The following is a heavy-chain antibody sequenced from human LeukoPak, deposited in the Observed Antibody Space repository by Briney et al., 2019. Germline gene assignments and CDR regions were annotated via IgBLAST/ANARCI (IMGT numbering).Heavy chain of an antibody. D-gene: IGHD2-21*01. Sequence: KPSETLSLTCAVYGGSFSGYYWSWIRQPPGKGLEWIGNIYYSGSTNYNPSLKSRVTISVDTSKNQFSLKVSSVTAADTAVYYCARRGGAGRSFDYWGQGTLVTVSS. V-gene: IGHV4-59*01. CDR1: GGSFSGYY. CDR2: IYYSGST. J-gene: IGHJ4*02. CDR3: ARRGGAGRSFDY.